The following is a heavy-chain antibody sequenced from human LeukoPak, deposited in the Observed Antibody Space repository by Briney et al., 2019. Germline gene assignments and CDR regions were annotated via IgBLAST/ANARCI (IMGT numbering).Heavy chain of an antibody. D-gene: IGHD2-2*01. CDR3: ARHTIVVVPAASGVFDY. CDR2: IYYSGST. J-gene: IGHJ4*02. V-gene: IGHV4-39*01. Sequence: ASETLSLTCTVSGGSISSSSYYWGWIRQPPGKGLEWIGSIYYSGSTYYNPSLKSRVTISVDTSKNQFSLKLSSVTAADTAVYYCARHTIVVVPAASGVFDYWGQGTLVTVSS. CDR1: GGSISSSSYY.